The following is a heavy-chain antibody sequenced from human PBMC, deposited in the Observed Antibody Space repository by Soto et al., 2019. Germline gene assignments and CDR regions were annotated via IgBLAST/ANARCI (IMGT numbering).Heavy chain of an antibody. V-gene: IGHV4-31*03. D-gene: IGHD2-2*01. CDR2: IYYSVST. CDR3: VRGINSYQFDY. CDR1: GGSINSGTYY. J-gene: IGHJ4*02. Sequence: PSETLSLTCTVSGGSINSGTYYWSWVRQRPGKGLEWIGYIYYSVSTYYNPSLRSRVTISSDSSKNHFSLRLTYVTAADTAVYYCVRGINSYQFDYWGREPWSPSPQ.